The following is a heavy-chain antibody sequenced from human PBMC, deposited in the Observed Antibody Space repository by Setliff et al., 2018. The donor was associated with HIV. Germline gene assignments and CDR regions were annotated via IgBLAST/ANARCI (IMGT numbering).Heavy chain of an antibody. CDR1: GGSISSSSYY. J-gene: IGHJ6*03. CDR3: ARHRDPPGTSWIYYYYYMDL. CDR2: LYYSGST. Sequence: KPSETLSLTCTVSGGSISSSSYYWGWIRQPPGKGLEWIGSLYYSGSTYYNPSLKSRVTMSVDTSKNQFSLKLSSVTAADTAVYYCARHRDPPGTSWIYYYYYMDLWGEGTTVTVSS. V-gene: IGHV4-39*01. D-gene: IGHD6-13*01.